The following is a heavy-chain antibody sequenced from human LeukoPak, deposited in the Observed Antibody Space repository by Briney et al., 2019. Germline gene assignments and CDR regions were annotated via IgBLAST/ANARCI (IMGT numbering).Heavy chain of an antibody. J-gene: IGHJ5*02. CDR3: LGYCSGGSCYSWFDP. CDR2: IRYDGSNK. V-gene: IGHV3-30*02. Sequence: GALRLSCAASGFTFSSYGMHWVRQAPGKGLEWVAFIRYDGSNKYYADSVKGRFTISRDNSKNTLYLQMNSLRAEDTAVYYCLGYCSGGSCYSWFDPWGQGTLVTVSS. D-gene: IGHD2-15*01. CDR1: GFTFSSYG.